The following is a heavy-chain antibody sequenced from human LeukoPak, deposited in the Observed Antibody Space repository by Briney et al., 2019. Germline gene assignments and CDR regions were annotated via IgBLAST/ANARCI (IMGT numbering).Heavy chain of an antibody. D-gene: IGHD2-8*01. J-gene: IGHJ3*02. V-gene: IGHV3-30-3*01. CDR3: ARDLMGAFDI. CDR1: GITFSSYA. Sequence: EGSLRLSCAASGITFSSYAMHWVRQAPGKGLEWVAVISYDGSNKYYADSVKGRFTISRDNAKNSLYLQMNSLRAEDTAVYYCARDLMGAFDIWGQGTMVTVSS. CDR2: ISYDGSNK.